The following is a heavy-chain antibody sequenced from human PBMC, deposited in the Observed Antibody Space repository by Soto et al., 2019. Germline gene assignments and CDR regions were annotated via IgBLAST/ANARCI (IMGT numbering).Heavy chain of an antibody. Sequence: QVKLVESGGGVVQPGRSLRLSCAASGFIFNEYGMHWVRQAPGKGLECVAVIWYDGSNKYYADSVKGRFTFSRDNSKNTMSLQMNSLRVVDTAIYYCARWGCSGSNCNLNQRSFDLWGQGTLVTVSS. CDR2: IWYDGSNK. D-gene: IGHD2-15*01. CDR1: GFIFNEYG. CDR3: ARWGCSGSNCNLNQRSFDL. J-gene: IGHJ4*02. V-gene: IGHV3-33*01.